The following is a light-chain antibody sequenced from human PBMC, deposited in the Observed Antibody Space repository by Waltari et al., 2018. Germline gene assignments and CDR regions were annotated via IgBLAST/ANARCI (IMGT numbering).Light chain of an antibody. V-gene: IGLV4-69*01. J-gene: IGLJ3*02. CDR1: SGHSSHV. Sequence: QLVLTQSPSASASLAASVNLTCTLSSGHSSHVIAWLQPPPEKGPRYLMKVNSDGSHSKGDEIPDRFSGSSSGAERYLTISSLQSEDEADYYCQTGGHGTWVFGGGTKLTVL. CDR2: VNSDGSH. CDR3: QTGGHGTWV.